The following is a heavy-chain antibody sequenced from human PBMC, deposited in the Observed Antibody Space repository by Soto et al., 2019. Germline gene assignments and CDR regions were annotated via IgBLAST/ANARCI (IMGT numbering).Heavy chain of an antibody. CDR2: VFTTGST. J-gene: IGHJ1*01. CDR3: ARSSVTGPEYLQH. Sequence: KTSETLSFTCTVSGVSVNSYYWSWVRQPPGEGLEWIGHVFTTGSTKFNPSLKGRVTMSVDTSKNQFSLKLTSVTAADTALYYCARSSVTGPEYLQHWGHGTLVTVSS. CDR1: GVSVNSYY. V-gene: IGHV4-4*07. D-gene: IGHD2-21*02.